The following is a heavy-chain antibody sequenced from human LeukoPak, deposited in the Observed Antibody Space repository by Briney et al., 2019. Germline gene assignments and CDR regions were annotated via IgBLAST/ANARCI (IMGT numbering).Heavy chain of an antibody. CDR2: INHSGST. CDR3: ARSPYYYGMDV. CDR1: GGSFSGYY. J-gene: IGHJ6*02. V-gene: IGHV4-34*01. Sequence: SETLSLTCAVYGGSFSGYYWSWIRQPPGKGLEWIREINHSGSTNYNPSLKSRVTISVDTSKNQFSLKLSSVTAADTAVYYCARSPYYYGMDVWGQGTTVTVSS.